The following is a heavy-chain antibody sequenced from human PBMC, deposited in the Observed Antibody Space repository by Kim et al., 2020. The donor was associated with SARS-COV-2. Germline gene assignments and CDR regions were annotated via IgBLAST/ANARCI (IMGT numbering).Heavy chain of an antibody. CDR3: AKDQRGNDYYYGMDV. Sequence: GGSLRLSCAASGFTFSSYGMHWVRQAPGKGLEWVAVISYDGSNKYYADSVKGRFTISRDNSKNTLYLQMNSLRAEDTAVYYCAKDQRGNDYYYGMDVWGQGTTVTVSS. CDR1: GFTFSSYG. J-gene: IGHJ6*02. CDR2: ISYDGSNK. V-gene: IGHV3-30*18. D-gene: IGHD1-1*01.